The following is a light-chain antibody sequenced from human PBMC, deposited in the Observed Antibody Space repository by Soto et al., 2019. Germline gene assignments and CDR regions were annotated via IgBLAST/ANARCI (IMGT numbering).Light chain of an antibody. CDR2: GAS. Sequence: QMTQSASSVSASVGHRLTLTCRASRDISNSLAWYQQTPGKAPKLLLRGASSLHRGVPSRFSGGGAGTEFNLTISSLQPGDFATYDCQQTSAFPRTFGQGTKVDIK. J-gene: IGKJ1*01. V-gene: IGKV1-12*01. CDR3: QQTSAFPRT. CDR1: RDISNS.